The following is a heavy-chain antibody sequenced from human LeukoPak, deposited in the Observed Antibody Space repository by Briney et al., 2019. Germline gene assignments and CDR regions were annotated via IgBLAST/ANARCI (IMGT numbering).Heavy chain of an antibody. CDR3: ARGPPLFDP. Sequence: PGGSLRLSCAVSGFTFSDYSMNWVRQSPGKGLEWISYISTGGDTIYYADSVKGRFTISSDNAKKSLYLQMNSLRAEDTAVYYCARGPPLFDPRGQGTLVTVSS. V-gene: IGHV3-48*01. CDR1: GFTFSDYS. J-gene: IGHJ5*02. CDR2: ISTGGDTI.